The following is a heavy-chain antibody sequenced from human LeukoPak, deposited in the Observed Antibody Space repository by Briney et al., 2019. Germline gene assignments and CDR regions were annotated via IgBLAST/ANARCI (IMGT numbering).Heavy chain of an antibody. CDR1: GFSFSSYS. Sequence: GGSLRLSCAASGFSFSSYSMNWVRQAPGKGLEWVSCISSSSSYIYYADSVKGRFTISRDNAKNSLYLQMNSLRAEDTAVYYCARAHNWKYGSFDFWGQGTLVTVSS. D-gene: IGHD1-7*01. CDR2: ISSSSSYI. CDR3: ARAHNWKYGSFDF. J-gene: IGHJ4*02. V-gene: IGHV3-21*01.